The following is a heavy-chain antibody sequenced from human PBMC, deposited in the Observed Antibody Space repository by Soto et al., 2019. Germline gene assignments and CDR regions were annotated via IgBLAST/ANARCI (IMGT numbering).Heavy chain of an antibody. D-gene: IGHD6-19*01. CDR2: ISGSGGST. V-gene: IGHV3-23*01. CDR3: AILEYSRGWLFDY. J-gene: IGHJ4*02. CDR1: GFTFSSYA. Sequence: GGSLRLSCAASGFTFSSYAMSWVRQAPGKGLEWVSAISGSGGSTYYADSVKGRFTISRDNSKNTLYLQMNSLRAEDTAVYYCAILEYSRGWLFDYWGQGTLVTVSS.